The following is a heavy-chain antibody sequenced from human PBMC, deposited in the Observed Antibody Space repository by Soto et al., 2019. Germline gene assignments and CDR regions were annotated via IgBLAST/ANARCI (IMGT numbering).Heavy chain of an antibody. D-gene: IGHD3-22*01. CDR3: AKSPYYYDSSMDV. J-gene: IGHJ6*02. CDR2: ISWNSGSI. Sequence: GGSLRLSCAASGFTFDDYAMHWVRQAPGKGLEWVSGISWNSGSIGYADSVKGRFTISRDNAKSSLYLQMNSLRAEDTALYYCAKSPYYYDSSMDVWGQGTTVTVSS. V-gene: IGHV3-9*01. CDR1: GFTFDDYA.